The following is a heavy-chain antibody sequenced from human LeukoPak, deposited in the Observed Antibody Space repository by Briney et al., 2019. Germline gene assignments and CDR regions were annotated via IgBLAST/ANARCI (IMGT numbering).Heavy chain of an antibody. CDR2: ISSNGGST. CDR1: GFTFSGYA. Sequence: GGSLRLSRSASGFTFSGYAMHWVRQAPGKGLEYVSGISSNGGSTYYADSVKGRFTISRDNSKSTLYLQMSSLRAEDTAVYYCVKDSHFAMACSGGSCSFDYWGQGTLVTVSS. D-gene: IGHD2-15*01. V-gene: IGHV3-64D*06. J-gene: IGHJ4*02. CDR3: VKDSHFAMACSGGSCSFDY.